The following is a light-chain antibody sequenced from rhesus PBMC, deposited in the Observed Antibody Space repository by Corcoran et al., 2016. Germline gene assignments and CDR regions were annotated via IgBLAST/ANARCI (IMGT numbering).Light chain of an antibody. CDR3: AAWDDRLNSDV. CDR2: SNN. Sequence: QSVLTQPPSASGAPGQSVAISCSGSNSNIGSNSVYWYRQLTGTAPRLLIYSNNQRPSGVPDRFSASKSGTPASLAITGLRSEDEAAYYCAAWDDRLNSDVFGAGTKLTVL. V-gene: IGLV1S4*01. J-gene: IGLJ6*01. CDR1: NSNIGSNS.